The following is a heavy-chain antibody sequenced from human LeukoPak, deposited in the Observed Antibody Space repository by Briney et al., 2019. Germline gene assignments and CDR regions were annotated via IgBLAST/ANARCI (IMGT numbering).Heavy chain of an antibody. CDR1: GFTVSSNY. D-gene: IGHD4-17*01. Sequence: TGGSLRLSCAASGFTVSSNYMSWVRQAPGKGLEWVSVIYSGGSTYYADSVKGRFTISRDNAKNTLYLQMNSLRAEDTAVYYCARDKFTVTTAFGYWGQGTLVTVSS. V-gene: IGHV3-53*01. J-gene: IGHJ4*02. CDR2: IYSGGST. CDR3: ARDKFTVTTAFGY.